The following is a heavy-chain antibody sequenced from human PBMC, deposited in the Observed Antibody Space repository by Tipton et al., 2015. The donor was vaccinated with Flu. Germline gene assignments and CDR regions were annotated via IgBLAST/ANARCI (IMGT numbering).Heavy chain of an antibody. CDR2: MYHTGSA. CDR1: GYSIISSSYS. Sequence: TLSLTCTVSGYSIISSSYSWGWIRQPPGKGLEWIGNMYHTGSAYYNPSLKSRVTISLDTSRNQLSLKLASVTAADTAVYYCARRDYSNYVSDPKSWFDPWGQGTLVTSSS. V-gene: IGHV4-39*01. CDR3: ARRDYSNYVSDPKSWFDP. J-gene: IGHJ5*02. D-gene: IGHD4-11*01.